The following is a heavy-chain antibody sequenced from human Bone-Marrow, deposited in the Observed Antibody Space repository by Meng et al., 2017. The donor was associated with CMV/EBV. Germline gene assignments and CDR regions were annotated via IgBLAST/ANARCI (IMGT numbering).Heavy chain of an antibody. CDR2: IIPIFGTA. Sequence: SVKVSCKASGGTFSSYAISWVRQAPGQGLEWMGGIIPIFGTANYAQKFQGRVTITTDESTSTAYMELSSLRSEDTAVYYCASSGYCSSTSCYHPYNWFDPWGQGTLVTVSS. CDR1: GGTFSSYA. V-gene: IGHV1-69*05. CDR3: ASSGYCSSTSCYHPYNWFDP. J-gene: IGHJ5*02. D-gene: IGHD2-2*01.